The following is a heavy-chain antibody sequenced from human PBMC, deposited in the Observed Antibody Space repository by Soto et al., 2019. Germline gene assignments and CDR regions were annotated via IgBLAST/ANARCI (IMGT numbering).Heavy chain of an antibody. V-gene: IGHV5-10-1*01. CDR3: ARHRGIAAADPYYYYGMDV. D-gene: IGHD6-13*01. Sequence: PGESLKISCKGSGYSFTSYWISWVRQMPGKGLEWMGRIDPSDSYTNYSPSFQGHVTISADKSISTAYLQWSSLKASDTAMYYCARHRGIAAADPYYYYGMDVWRQGTTVSVAS. CDR1: GYSFTSYW. CDR2: IDPSDSYT. J-gene: IGHJ6*02.